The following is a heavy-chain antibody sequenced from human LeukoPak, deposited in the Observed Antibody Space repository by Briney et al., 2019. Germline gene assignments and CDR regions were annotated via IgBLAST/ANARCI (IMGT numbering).Heavy chain of an antibody. V-gene: IGHV4-39*07. CDR3: ARDRSGAFDI. J-gene: IGHJ3*02. CDR1: GNSISTSKSY. CDR2: IYFSGNT. D-gene: IGHD3-10*01. Sequence: SDTLSLTCTVSGNSISTSKSYWGWIRQPPLKGLEWIGSIYFSGNTYYNPSLKSRVTISVDTSKNQFSLKLSSVTAADTAVYYCARDRSGAFDIWGQGTMVTVSS.